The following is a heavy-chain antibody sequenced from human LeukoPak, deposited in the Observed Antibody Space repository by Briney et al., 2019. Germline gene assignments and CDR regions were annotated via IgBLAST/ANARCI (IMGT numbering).Heavy chain of an antibody. V-gene: IGHV4-59*01. Sequence: KPSETLSLTCTVSGGSISSYYWSWIRQPPGEGLEWIGYIYYSGSTNYNPSLKSRVTISVDTSKNQFSLKLSSVTVADTAVYYCARDASYYDFWSGYPRPYGMDVWGQGTTVTVSS. CDR3: ARDASYYDFWSGYPRPYGMDV. CDR1: GGSISSYY. D-gene: IGHD3-3*01. J-gene: IGHJ6*02. CDR2: IYYSGST.